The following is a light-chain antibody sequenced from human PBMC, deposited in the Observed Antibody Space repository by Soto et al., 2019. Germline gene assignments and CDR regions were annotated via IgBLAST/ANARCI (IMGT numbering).Light chain of an antibody. CDR3: QQYNNWPPWT. CDR2: GAS. CDR1: QSVSSN. Sequence: EIVMTQSPATLSVSRGERATLXXRASQSVSSNLAWYQQKPGQAPRLLIYGASTRATGIPARFSGSGSGTEFTLTISSLQSEDFAVYYCQQYNNWPPWTFGQGTKVE. J-gene: IGKJ1*01. V-gene: IGKV3-15*01.